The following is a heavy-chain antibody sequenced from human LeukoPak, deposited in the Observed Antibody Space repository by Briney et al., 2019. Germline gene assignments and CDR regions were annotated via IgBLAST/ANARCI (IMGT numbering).Heavy chain of an antibody. J-gene: IGHJ4*02. CDR3: ATMVRGATPHPDY. D-gene: IGHD3-10*01. V-gene: IGHV4-39*01. CDR1: VGSISSNNYY. CDR2: IYYSGST. Sequence: SETLSLTCTVSVGSISSNNYYWGWIRQPPGEGLGWLGSIYYSGSTYYNPSLKSRVTISVDTSKNQFSLKLSSVTAADTAVYYCATMVRGATPHPDYWGQGTLVTVSS.